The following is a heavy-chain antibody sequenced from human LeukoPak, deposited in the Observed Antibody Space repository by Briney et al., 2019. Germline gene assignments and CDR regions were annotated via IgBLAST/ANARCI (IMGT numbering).Heavy chain of an antibody. CDR3: ARDTDLEWFLDY. J-gene: IGHJ4*02. V-gene: IGHV4-61*02. CDR2: IYTSGSS. Sequence: SETLSLTCTVSGGSIGTGSYYWSWIRQPAGKGLEWIGRIYTSGSSNYNPSLKSRVTISVDTSKNQFSLKLSSVTAADTAVYYCARDTDLEWFLDYWGQGTLVTVSS. D-gene: IGHD3-3*01. CDR1: GGSIGTGSYY.